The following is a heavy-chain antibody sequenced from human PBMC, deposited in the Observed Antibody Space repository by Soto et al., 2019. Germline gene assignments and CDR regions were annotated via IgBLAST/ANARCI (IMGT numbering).Heavy chain of an antibody. CDR3: ARDHRYSGGRSGNP. J-gene: IGHJ5*02. Sequence: QVQLVQSGAEVKKPGSSVKVSCKASGGTFSSTAINWVRQAPGQGLEWMGGIIPIYGTANYAQKFQGRVTITADESTRTAYMELTSLRSQDTAVYYCARDHRYSGGRSGNPWGQGTLVSVSS. CDR2: IIPIYGTA. D-gene: IGHD1-26*01. V-gene: IGHV1-69*12. CDR1: GGTFSSTA.